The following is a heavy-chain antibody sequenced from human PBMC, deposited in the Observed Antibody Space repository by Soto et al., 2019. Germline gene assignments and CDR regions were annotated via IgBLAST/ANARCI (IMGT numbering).Heavy chain of an antibody. D-gene: IGHD1-26*01. CDR1: TSSFSNYG. Sequence: QVQLVESGGGVVQPGRSLRLSCAASTSSFSNYGMHWVRQAPGKGLEWVAVIWYDGHTKCYPDSVKGRFTITRDNSNNTLILRTGRRRAAATAVYCWAAVEQSEGPALWGQRTGVPVSS. CDR2: IWYDGHTK. J-gene: IGHJ4*02. V-gene: IGHV3-33*01. CDR3: AAVEQSEGPAL.